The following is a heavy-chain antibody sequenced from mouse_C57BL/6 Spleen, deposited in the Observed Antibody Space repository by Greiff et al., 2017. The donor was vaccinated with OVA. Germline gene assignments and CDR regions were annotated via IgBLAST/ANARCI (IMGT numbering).Heavy chain of an antibody. V-gene: IGHV1-42*01. CDR2: INPSTGGT. Sequence: EVQLQQSGPELVKPGASVKISCKASGYSFTGYYMNWVKQSPEKSLEWIGEINPSTGGTTYNQKFKAKATLTVDKSSSTAYMQLKSLTSEDSAVYYCARGPGLLWRFDYWGQGTTLTVSS. D-gene: IGHD2-10*01. CDR3: ARGPGLLWRFDY. J-gene: IGHJ2*01. CDR1: GYSFTGYY.